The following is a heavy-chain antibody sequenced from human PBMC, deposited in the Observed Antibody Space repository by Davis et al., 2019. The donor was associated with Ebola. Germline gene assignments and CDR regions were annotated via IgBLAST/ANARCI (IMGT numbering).Heavy chain of an antibody. Sequence: GESLKIFCAASGFTFSSYSMNWVLPAPGKGLEWVSSISSSSSYIYYADSVKGRFTVSRDNSKNMLFLQMNSLRAEDTAVYYCVREWGGGPFNYWGQGTLVTVSP. CDR3: VREWGGGPFNY. CDR2: ISSSSSYI. J-gene: IGHJ4*02. CDR1: GFTFSSYS. V-gene: IGHV3-21*06. D-gene: IGHD2-15*01.